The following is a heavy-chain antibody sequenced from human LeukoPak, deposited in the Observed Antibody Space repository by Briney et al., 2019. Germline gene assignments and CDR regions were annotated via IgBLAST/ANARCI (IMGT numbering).Heavy chain of an antibody. CDR2: INPNSGVT. J-gene: IGHJ4*02. Sequence: ASVKVSCKASGYTFTGYYMHWVRQAPGQGPEWMGWINPNSGVTKSAQRFQGRVTMTRDTSISTAYMELSSLRSDDTAMYYCARGAYYYDSSGLFDHWGQGTLVTVSS. D-gene: IGHD3-22*01. CDR3: ARGAYYYDSSGLFDH. CDR1: GYTFTGYY. V-gene: IGHV1-2*02.